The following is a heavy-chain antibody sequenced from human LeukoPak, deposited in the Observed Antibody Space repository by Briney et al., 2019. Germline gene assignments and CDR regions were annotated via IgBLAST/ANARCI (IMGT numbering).Heavy chain of an antibody. Sequence: SGGSLRLSCVVSGFTFSSYWMHWVRQAPGKGLVWVSRLSPDGGTIDYSDSVRGRFTISRDNAKDTLYLQMNSLRVDDTAVSYCATAGQWRFDSWGLGTLVTVSS. CDR1: GFTFSSYW. V-gene: IGHV3-74*01. CDR2: LSPDGGTI. D-gene: IGHD6-19*01. J-gene: IGHJ4*02. CDR3: ATAGQWRFDS.